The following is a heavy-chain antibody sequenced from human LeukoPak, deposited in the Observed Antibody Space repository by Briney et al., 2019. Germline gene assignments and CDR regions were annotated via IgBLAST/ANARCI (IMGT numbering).Heavy chain of an antibody. CDR1: GFTFSSYS. D-gene: IGHD3-22*01. V-gene: IGHV3-21*01. CDR2: ISSSSSYI. J-gene: IGHJ6*02. CDR3: ARETRGYYDSSGHYYYYYGMDV. Sequence: GGSLRLSCAASGFTFSSYSMNWVRQAPGKGMEWVSSISSSSSYIYYADSVKGRFTISRDNAKNSLYLQMNSLRAEDTAVYYCARETRGYYDSSGHYYYYYGMDVWGQGTTVTVSS.